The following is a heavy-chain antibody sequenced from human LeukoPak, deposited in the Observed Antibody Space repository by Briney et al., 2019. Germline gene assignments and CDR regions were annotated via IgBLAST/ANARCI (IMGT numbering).Heavy chain of an antibody. Sequence: PSETLSLTCTVSGGSISSYYWSWIRQPPGKGLEWIGYIYYSGSTNYNPSLKSRVTISVDTSKNQFSLKLSSVTAADTAVYHCARDLVVTASPYWCFDLWGRGTLVTVSS. CDR1: GGSISSYY. CDR2: IYYSGST. D-gene: IGHD2-21*02. J-gene: IGHJ2*01. V-gene: IGHV4-59*01. CDR3: ARDLVVTASPYWCFDL.